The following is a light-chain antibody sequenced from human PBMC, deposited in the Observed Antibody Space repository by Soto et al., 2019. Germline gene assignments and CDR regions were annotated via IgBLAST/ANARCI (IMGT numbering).Light chain of an antibody. V-gene: IGKV2-28*01. CDR1: QSLLHSSGYNH. CDR3: MQSLHFPWT. Sequence: DIVMTQSPLSLPVTPGEPASISCRSSQSLLHSSGYNHLDWYLQKPGQSPQLLIYLGSTRASGDPDRFSGSGSGTDFTLKISRVEAEDVGVYYCMQSLHFPWTFGQGTNVEIQ. CDR2: LGS. J-gene: IGKJ1*01.